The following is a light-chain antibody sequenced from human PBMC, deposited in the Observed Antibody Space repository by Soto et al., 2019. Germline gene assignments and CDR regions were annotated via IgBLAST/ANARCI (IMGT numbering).Light chain of an antibody. CDR2: LAS. J-gene: IGKJ2*02. V-gene: IGKV1-39*01. CDR1: QTIYTY. CDR3: QQSYRTVRT. Sequence: DIHMTRSPSSLSSSLGGRVTITCLASQTIYTYLNWYQHKPGESPRLLIHLASSLQTGVTSRFSGSGSGTEFTLTISSLQPGDFATYYCQQSYRTVRTFGPGTKV.